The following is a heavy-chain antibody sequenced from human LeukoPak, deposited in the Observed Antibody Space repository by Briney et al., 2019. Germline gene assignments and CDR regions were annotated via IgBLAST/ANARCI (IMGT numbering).Heavy chain of an antibody. CDR1: GFTFSSYS. V-gene: IGHV3-21*01. Sequence: AGGSLRLSCAASGFTFSSYSMNWARQAPGKGLEWVSSISSSSSYIYYADSVKGRFTISRDNAKNSLYLQMNSLRAEDTAVYYCARDRISRITMVRGVIDYWGQGTLVTVSS. CDR2: ISSSSSYI. CDR3: ARDRISRITMVRGVIDY. D-gene: IGHD3-10*01. J-gene: IGHJ4*02.